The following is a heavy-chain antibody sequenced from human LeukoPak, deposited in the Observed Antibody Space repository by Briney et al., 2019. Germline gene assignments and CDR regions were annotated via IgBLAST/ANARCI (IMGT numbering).Heavy chain of an antibody. CDR3: AKEWGGYCSSTSCYPLDY. V-gene: IGHV3-30*02. J-gene: IGHJ4*02. D-gene: IGHD2-2*01. Sequence: PGGSLRLSCAASGFTFSSYGMHWVRQAPGKGLEWVAFIRYDGSNKYYADSVKGRFTISRDNSKNTLYLQMNSLRAEDTAVYYCAKEWGGYCSSTSCYPLDYWGQGTLVTVSS. CDR1: GFTFSSYG. CDR2: IRYDGSNK.